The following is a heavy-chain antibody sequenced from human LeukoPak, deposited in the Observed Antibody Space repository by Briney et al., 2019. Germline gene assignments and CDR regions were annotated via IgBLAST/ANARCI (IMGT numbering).Heavy chain of an antibody. CDR1: GFTFSSYS. J-gene: IGHJ4*02. CDR2: ISGSGGST. D-gene: IGHD5-18*01. V-gene: IGHV3-23*01. CDR3: AKLLVQLWLRDGVFDY. Sequence: GGSLRLSCAASGFTFSSYSMNWVRQAPGKGLEWVSAISGSGGSTYYADSVKGRFTISRDNSKNTLYLQMNSLRAEDTAVYYCAKLLVQLWLRDGVFDYWGQGTLVTVSS.